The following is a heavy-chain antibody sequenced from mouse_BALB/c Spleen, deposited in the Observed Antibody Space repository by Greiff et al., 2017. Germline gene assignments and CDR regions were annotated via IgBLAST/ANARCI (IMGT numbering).Heavy chain of an antibody. CDR1: GYTFSSYW. CDR3: AGDGPWFAY. J-gene: IGHJ3*01. CDR2: ILPGSGST. Sequence: VQLQQSGAELMKPGASVKISCKATGYTFSSYWIEWVKQMPGHGLEWIGEILPGSGSTNYNEKFKGKATFTADTTSNTAYMKLSSLTSEDSAVYYCAGDGPWFAYWGQGTLVTVSA. V-gene: IGHV1-9*01. D-gene: IGHD2-3*01.